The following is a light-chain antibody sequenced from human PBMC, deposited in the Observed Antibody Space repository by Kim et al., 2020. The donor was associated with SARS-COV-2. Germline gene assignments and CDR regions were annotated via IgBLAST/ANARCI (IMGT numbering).Light chain of an antibody. Sequence: DIQMTQYQSSLSASVGDRVTITCRASQDISNYLAWFQLKPGKAPKLLIYAASALQPGVPSRFSGSGSGTDFTLTVTSLQPEDVATYYCQKCDSAPWTFGQGTKVDIK. CDR1: QDISNY. CDR3: QKCDSAPWT. V-gene: IGKV1-27*01. CDR2: AAS. J-gene: IGKJ1*01.